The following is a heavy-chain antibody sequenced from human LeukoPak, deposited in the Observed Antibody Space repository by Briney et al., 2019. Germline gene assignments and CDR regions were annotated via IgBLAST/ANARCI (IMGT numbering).Heavy chain of an antibody. Sequence: GGSLRLSCAASGFTFSSYAMSWVRQAPGKGLEWVSAISGSGGSTYYADSVKGRLTISRDNSKNTLYLQMNSLRAEDTAVYYCAKESGGDYDILTGYRGGPYYYYMDIWGKGTTVTVSS. J-gene: IGHJ6*03. V-gene: IGHV3-23*01. CDR1: GFTFSSYA. CDR3: AKESGGDYDILTGYRGGPYYYYMDI. D-gene: IGHD3-9*01. CDR2: ISGSGGST.